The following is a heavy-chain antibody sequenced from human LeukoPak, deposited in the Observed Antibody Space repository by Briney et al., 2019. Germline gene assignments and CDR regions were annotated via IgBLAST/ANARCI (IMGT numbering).Heavy chain of an antibody. D-gene: IGHD2-15*01. CDR2: IKQDGSDK. CDR1: GFTFSSYW. CDR3: ARDLVVVAQGY. V-gene: IGHV3-7*01. J-gene: IGHJ4*02. Sequence: GGSLRLSCAASGFTFSSYWMSWVRQAPGKGLEWVANIKQDGSDKDYVDSVKGRFTISRDNAKNSLYLQMNSLRAEDTAVYYCARDLVVVAQGYWGQGTLVTVSS.